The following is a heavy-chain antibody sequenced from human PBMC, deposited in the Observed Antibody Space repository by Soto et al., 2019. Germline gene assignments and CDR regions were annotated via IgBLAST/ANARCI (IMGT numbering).Heavy chain of an antibody. V-gene: IGHV3-23*01. Sequence: GGSLRLSCAASGFTFRSYAMHWVRQAPGKGLEWVSAISGSGGKTYYADSVKGRFTISRDNSKNTLYLQMNSLRAEDTAVYYCAYSSTPFDYWGQGTLVTV. CDR1: GFTFRSYA. CDR2: ISGSGGKT. CDR3: AYSSTPFDY. J-gene: IGHJ4*02. D-gene: IGHD6-13*01.